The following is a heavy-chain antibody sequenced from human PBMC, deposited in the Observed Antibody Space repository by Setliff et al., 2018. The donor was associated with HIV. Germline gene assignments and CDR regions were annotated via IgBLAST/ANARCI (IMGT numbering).Heavy chain of an antibody. Sequence: ASVKVSCKASGYTFTSYGISWVRQAPGQGLEWMGWISAYNGNTNYAQKLQGRVTMTTDTSTSTAYMELRSLRSDDTAVYYCARGPPIVVVPAALLTLDYWGQGTLVTV. D-gene: IGHD2-2*01. CDR1: GYTFTSYG. CDR3: ARGPPIVVVPAALLTLDY. V-gene: IGHV1-18*01. J-gene: IGHJ4*02. CDR2: ISAYNGNT.